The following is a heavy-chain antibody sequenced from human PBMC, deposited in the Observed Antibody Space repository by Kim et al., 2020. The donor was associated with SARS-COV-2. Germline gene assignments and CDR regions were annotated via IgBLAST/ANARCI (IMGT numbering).Heavy chain of an antibody. D-gene: IGHD3-16*01. CDR1: GFTFSSYG. CDR3: ARGGPPKRNHKESGAFDI. CDR2: IWYDGSNK. V-gene: IGHV3-33*01. J-gene: IGHJ3*02. Sequence: GGSLRLSCAASGFTFSSYGMHWVRQAPGKGLEWVAVIWYDGSNKYYADSVKGRFTISRDNSKNTLYLQMNSLRAEDTAVYYCARGGPPKRNHKESGAFDIWGQGTMVTVSS.